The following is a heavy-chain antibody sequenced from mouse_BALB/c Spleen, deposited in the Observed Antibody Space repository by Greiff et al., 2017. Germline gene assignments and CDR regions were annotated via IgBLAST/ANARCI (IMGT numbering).Heavy chain of an antibody. V-gene: IGHV1S81*02. Sequence: QVQLKESGAELVKPGASVKLSCKASGYTFTSYYMYWVKQRPGQGLEWIGEINPSNGGTNFNEKFKSKATLTVDKSSSTAYMQLSSLTSEDSAVYYCTANWDCAYWGQGTLVTVSA. J-gene: IGHJ3*01. D-gene: IGHD4-1*01. CDR3: TANWDCAY. CDR1: GYTFTSYY. CDR2: INPSNGGT.